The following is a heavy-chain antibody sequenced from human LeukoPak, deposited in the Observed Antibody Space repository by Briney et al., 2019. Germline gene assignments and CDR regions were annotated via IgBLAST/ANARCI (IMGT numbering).Heavy chain of an antibody. CDR1: GGSFSGYY. CDR3: ARDWEWELLRGAFDI. V-gene: IGHV4-34*01. CDR2: IYYSGST. D-gene: IGHD1-26*01. Sequence: SETLSLACAVYGGSFSGYYWSWIRQPPGKGLEWIGSIYYSGSTYYNPSLKSRVTISVDTSKNQFSLKLSSVTAADTAVYYCARDWEWELLRGAFDIWGQGTMVTVSS. J-gene: IGHJ3*02.